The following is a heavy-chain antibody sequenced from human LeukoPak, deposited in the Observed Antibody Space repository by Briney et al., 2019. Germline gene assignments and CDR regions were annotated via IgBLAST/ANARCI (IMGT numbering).Heavy chain of an antibody. J-gene: IGHJ6*02. D-gene: IGHD7-27*01. CDR1: GYTFTGYY. CDR2: INPNSGGT. CDR3: ARTPPWGFYGMDV. V-gene: IGHV1-2*02. Sequence: ASVKVSCKVSGYTFTGYYMHWVRQAPGQGLEWMGWINPNSGGTNYAQKFQGRVTMTRDTSISTAYMELSRLRSDGTAVYYCARTPPWGFYGMDVWGQGTTVTVSS.